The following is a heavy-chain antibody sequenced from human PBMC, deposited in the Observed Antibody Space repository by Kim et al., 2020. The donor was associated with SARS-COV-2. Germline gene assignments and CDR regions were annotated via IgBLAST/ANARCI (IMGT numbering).Heavy chain of an antibody. CDR3: AIRSCTNAVCYES. J-gene: IGHJ3*01. V-gene: IGHV4-39*01. CDR1: GGSISSSIYY. D-gene: IGHD2-8*01. Sequence: SETLSLTCTVSGGSISSSIYYWDWIRQPPGEGLEWIGGIYYIGTTYYNPSLKSRVTISLDLSKNQFSLKVTSVTAADTAVYYCAIRSCTNAVCYESRGQ. CDR2: IYYIGTT.